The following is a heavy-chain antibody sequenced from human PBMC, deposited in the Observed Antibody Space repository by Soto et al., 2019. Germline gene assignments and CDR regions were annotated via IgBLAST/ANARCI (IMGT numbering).Heavy chain of an antibody. CDR3: ARASSDREWGYYYYGMDV. V-gene: IGHV4-4*02. Sequence: PSETLSLTCAVSGGSISSSNWWSWVRQPPGKGLEWIGEIYHSGSTNYNPSLKSRVTISVDKSKNQFSLKLSSVTAADTAVYYCARASSDREWGYYYYGMDVWGQGTTVTVSS. CDR2: IYHSGST. J-gene: IGHJ6*02. D-gene: IGHD3-3*01. CDR1: GGSISSSNW.